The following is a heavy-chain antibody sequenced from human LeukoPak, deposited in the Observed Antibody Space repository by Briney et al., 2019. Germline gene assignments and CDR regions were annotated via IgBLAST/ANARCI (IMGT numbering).Heavy chain of an antibody. CDR1: GYTFTRYY. CDR3: ARDSPFGEQQLEKGYYYYGMDV. CDR2: INPSGGST. V-gene: IGHV1-46*01. Sequence: ASVKVSCKASGYTFTRYYMHWVRQAPGQGLEWMGIINPSGGSTSYAQKFQGRVTMTRDTSTSTVYMELSSLRSEDTAVYYCARDSPFGEQQLEKGYYYYGMDVWGQGTTVTVSS. J-gene: IGHJ6*02. D-gene: IGHD6-13*01.